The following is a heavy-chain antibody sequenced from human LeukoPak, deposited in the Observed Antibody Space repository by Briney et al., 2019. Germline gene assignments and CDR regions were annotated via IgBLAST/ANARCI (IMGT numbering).Heavy chain of an antibody. Sequence: SETLSLTCTVSGGSISSYYWSWIRQPPGKGLEWIGEINHSGSTNYNPSLKSRVTISVDTSKNQFSLKLSSVTAADTAVYYCARVGSSDGLYSSSWDYFDYWGQGTLVTVSS. J-gene: IGHJ4*02. V-gene: IGHV4-34*01. CDR1: GGSISSYY. CDR2: INHSGST. D-gene: IGHD6-13*01. CDR3: ARVGSSDGLYSSSWDYFDY.